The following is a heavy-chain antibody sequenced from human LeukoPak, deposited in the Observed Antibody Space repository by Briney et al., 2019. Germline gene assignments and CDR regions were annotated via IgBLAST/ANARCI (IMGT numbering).Heavy chain of an antibody. CDR1: GFTFSNYA. D-gene: IGHD1-26*01. CDR2: ISGSTGST. CDR3: AREGEVGFFVY. Sequence: PGGSLRLSCAASGFTFSNYAMNWVRQAPGKGLEWVPLISGSTGSTYYADSVKGRFSISRDNSKNTVYLQMNSLRDEDTAVYYCAREGEVGFFVYWGQGTLVTVSS. J-gene: IGHJ4*02. V-gene: IGHV3-23*01.